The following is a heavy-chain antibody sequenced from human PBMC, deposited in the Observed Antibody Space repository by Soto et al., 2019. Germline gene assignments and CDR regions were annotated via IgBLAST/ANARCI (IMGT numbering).Heavy chain of an antibody. Sequence: GGSLRLSCAASGFTFSSYWMSWVRQAPGKGLEWVANIKQYGSEKYYVDSVKGRFTISRDNAKNSLYLQMNSLRAEDTAVYYGACGFLGIRDAFDIWGQGTMVTVSS. CDR1: GFTFSSYW. D-gene: IGHD7-27*01. CDR3: ACGFLGIRDAFDI. V-gene: IGHV3-7*03. CDR2: IKQYGSEK. J-gene: IGHJ3*02.